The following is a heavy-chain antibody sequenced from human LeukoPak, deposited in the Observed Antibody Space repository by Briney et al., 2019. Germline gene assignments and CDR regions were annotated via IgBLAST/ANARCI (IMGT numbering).Heavy chain of an antibody. CDR2: ISYGGHNK. Sequence: GGSLRLSCAASGFTFSSYAMHWVRQAPGKGLEWVALISYGGHNKYYADSVKDRFSISRDNSKNTLYLQMNSLRTEDTAVYYCARLPRLVKYAFDIWGQGTMVTVSS. J-gene: IGHJ3*02. D-gene: IGHD3-9*01. CDR1: GFTFSSYA. V-gene: IGHV3-30*03. CDR3: ARLPRLVKYAFDI.